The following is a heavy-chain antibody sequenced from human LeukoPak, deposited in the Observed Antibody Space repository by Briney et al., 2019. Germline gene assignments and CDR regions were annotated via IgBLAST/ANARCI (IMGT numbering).Heavy chain of an antibody. CDR1: GFTFSSYG. V-gene: IGHV3-30*18. CDR2: ISYDGSNK. D-gene: IGHD2-8*01. CDR3: AKGLTVFYTLYYFDY. J-gene: IGHJ4*02. Sequence: PGGSLRLSCAASGFTFSSYGMHWVRQAPGKGLEWVAVISYDGSNKYYADSVKGRFTISRDNSKNTLYLQMNSLRAEDTAVYYCAKGLTVFYTLYYFDYWGQGTLVTVSS.